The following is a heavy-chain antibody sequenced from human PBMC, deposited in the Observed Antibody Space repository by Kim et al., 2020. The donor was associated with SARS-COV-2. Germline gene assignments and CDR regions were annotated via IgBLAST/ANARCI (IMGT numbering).Heavy chain of an antibody. Sequence: SETLSLTCTVSGGSISSYYWSWIRQPAGKGLEWIGRIYTSGSTNYNPSLKSRVTMSVDTSKNQFSLKLSSVTAADTAVYYCARSWYSSDRLMNNWFDPWGQGTLVTVSS. J-gene: IGHJ5*02. CDR2: IYTSGST. D-gene: IGHD6-19*01. CDR3: ARSWYSSDRLMNNWFDP. V-gene: IGHV4-4*07. CDR1: GGSISSYY.